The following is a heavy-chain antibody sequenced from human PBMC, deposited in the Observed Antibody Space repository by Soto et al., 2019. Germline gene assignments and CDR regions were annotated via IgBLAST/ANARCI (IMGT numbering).Heavy chain of an antibody. Sequence: EVQLVESGGGLVQPGGSLRLSCAASGFIFSPYSMNWVRQAPGKGLEWVAFISGSGSPIYYADSVKGRFTIARDNDKNSLYLQMNSLRDEDTGVYYCARVRGHSYGYADYWGQGTLVTVSS. V-gene: IGHV3-48*02. CDR2: ISGSGSPI. CDR1: GFIFSPYS. CDR3: ARVRGHSYGYADY. D-gene: IGHD5-18*01. J-gene: IGHJ4*02.